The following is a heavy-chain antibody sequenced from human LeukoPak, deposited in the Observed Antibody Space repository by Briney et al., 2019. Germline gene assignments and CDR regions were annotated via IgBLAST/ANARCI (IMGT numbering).Heavy chain of an antibody. D-gene: IGHD2-15*01. CDR3: VRDGGFYYTASPNSWFDP. Sequence: SETLSLTCLVSGFSISSDDCWGWIRQPPGKGLEWIGSISNRGSPYYNPSLKSRVTMSVDTPNNHFSLRLSSVTAADTAVYYCVRDGGFYYTASPNSWFDPWGQGTLVTVS. V-gene: IGHV4-38-2*02. CDR2: ISNRGSP. CDR1: GFSISSDDC. J-gene: IGHJ5*02.